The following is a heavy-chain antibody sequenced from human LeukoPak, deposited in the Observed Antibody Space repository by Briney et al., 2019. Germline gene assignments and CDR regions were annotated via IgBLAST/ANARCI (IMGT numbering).Heavy chain of an antibody. V-gene: IGHV3-43*02. Sequence: GGSLRLSCAASGFTFDDYAMHWVRQAPGKGLEWVSLISGDGGGTYYADSVKGRFTISRDNSKNSLYLQMNSLRTEDTAFYYCASIGYSSSYSDYWGQGTLVTVSP. CDR3: ASIGYSSSYSDY. J-gene: IGHJ4*02. CDR2: ISGDGGGT. CDR1: GFTFDDYA. D-gene: IGHD2-2*01.